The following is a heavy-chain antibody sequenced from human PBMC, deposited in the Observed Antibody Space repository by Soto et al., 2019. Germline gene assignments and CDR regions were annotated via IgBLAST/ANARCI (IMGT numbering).Heavy chain of an antibody. V-gene: IGHV4-30-4*08. CDR2: IHYSGRP. CDR3: ARMTADNSLHYRDY. CDR1: GASVSNGDYY. D-gene: IGHD2-2*01. J-gene: IGHJ4*02. Sequence: QVQLQESGPGLITPSQTLSLTCTVSGASVSNGDYYWTWVRQRLGRALEWIGLIHYSGRPLYTPSLKSRVTISVATSQNPFLLTLRSGTAADTAVNFCARMTADNSLHYRDYWGQGYLVSVSS.